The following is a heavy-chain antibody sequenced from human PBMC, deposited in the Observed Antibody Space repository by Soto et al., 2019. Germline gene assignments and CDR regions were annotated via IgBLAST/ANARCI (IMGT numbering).Heavy chain of an antibody. CDR2: IYYSWNT. Sequence: SETLSLTCTVAGGSISSYYWSWIRQPLGKGLEWIGYIYYSWNTNYNPSLTNYNPSLKSRVTISVDTSKNQFSLKLSSVTAADTAVYYCARARVFYYDSSGYQEDEYFQHWGQGTLVTVS. D-gene: IGHD3-22*01. CDR3: ARARVFYYDSSGYQEDEYFQH. CDR1: GGSISSYY. J-gene: IGHJ1*01. V-gene: IGHV4-59*12.